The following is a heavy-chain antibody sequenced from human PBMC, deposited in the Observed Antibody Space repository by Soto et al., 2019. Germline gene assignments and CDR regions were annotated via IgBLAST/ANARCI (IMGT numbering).Heavy chain of an antibody. D-gene: IGHD3-22*01. CDR2: IKYSGNT. J-gene: IGHJ4*02. CDR3: ARHRSSGKTFDF. Sequence: SETLSLTCTVSGGNITNYYWRCIRQPPGKGLEWIGYIKYSGNTYYNPSLKSRVTISVDTSENQFSLKLTSVAAADTAVYSCARHRSSGKTFDFWGQGTLVTVSS. CDR1: GGNITNYY. V-gene: IGHV4-59*08.